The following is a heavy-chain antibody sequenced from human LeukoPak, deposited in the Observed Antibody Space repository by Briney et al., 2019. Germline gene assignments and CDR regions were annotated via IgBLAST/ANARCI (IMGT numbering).Heavy chain of an antibody. Sequence: SETLPLTCTVSAGSLSSYYWSWIRQPPGKGLEWIGYIYYSGSTNYNPSFKSRVTISVDTSKNQFSLKLSSVTAADTAVYYCASSYSGWDYWGQGTLVTVSS. CDR1: AGSLSSYY. D-gene: IGHD6-19*01. CDR3: ASSYSGWDY. V-gene: IGHV4-59*01. CDR2: IYYSGST. J-gene: IGHJ4*02.